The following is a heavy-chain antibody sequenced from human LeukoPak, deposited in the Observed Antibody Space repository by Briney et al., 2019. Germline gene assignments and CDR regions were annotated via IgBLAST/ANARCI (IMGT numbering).Heavy chain of an antibody. V-gene: IGHV4-38-2*02. J-gene: IGHJ4*02. CDR3: ARDLDYGGNSAFDY. Sequence: SETLSLTCTVSGYSISSNYYWGWIRQPPGKGLEWIGSIYHSGSTYYNPPLKSRVTISVDTSKNQFSLKLSSVTAADTAVYYCARDLDYGGNSAFDYWGQGTLVTVSS. CDR1: GYSISSNYY. D-gene: IGHD4-23*01. CDR2: IYHSGST.